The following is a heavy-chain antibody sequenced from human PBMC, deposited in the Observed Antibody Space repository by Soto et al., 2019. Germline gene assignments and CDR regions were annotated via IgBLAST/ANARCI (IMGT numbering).Heavy chain of an antibody. Sequence: PSETLSLTCDVSGDTISTGGYTWAWIRQPPGKALEWIGHTYHSGNPYYNPSLKSRVIISVDRSKNQFSLKVRSVTAADTAKYFCAREGNLGRWIQPLDFWGQGTLVTVSS. CDR3: AREGNLGRWIQPLDF. J-gene: IGHJ4*02. CDR1: GDTISTGGYT. D-gene: IGHD5-18*01. V-gene: IGHV4-30-2*01. CDR2: TYHSGNP.